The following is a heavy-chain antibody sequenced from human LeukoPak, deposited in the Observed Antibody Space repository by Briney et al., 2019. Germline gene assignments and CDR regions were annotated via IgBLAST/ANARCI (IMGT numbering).Heavy chain of an antibody. CDR2: MNPNSGNT. D-gene: IGHD6-19*01. CDR3: AREVGGRYFDY. V-gene: IGHV1-8*01. Sequence: ASVKVSCKASGYSFSRNDINWVRQATGQGLEWMGWMNPNSGNTGYAQKFQGRVTMTRDTSTSTVYMELSSLRSEDTAVYYCAREVGGRYFDYWGQGTLVIVSS. J-gene: IGHJ4*02. CDR1: GYSFSRND.